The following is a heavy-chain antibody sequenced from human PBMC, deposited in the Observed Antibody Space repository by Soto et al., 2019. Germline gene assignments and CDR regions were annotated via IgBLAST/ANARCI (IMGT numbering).Heavy chain of an antibody. CDR1: GFTFSSYS. D-gene: IGHD3-10*01. Sequence: GGSLRLSCAASGFTFSSYSMNWVRQAPGKGLEWVSSISSSSSYIYYADSVKGRFTISRDNAKNSLYLQMNSLRAEDTAVYYCARDGYRFGELPLPFDYWGQGTLVTVSS. CDR3: ARDGYRFGELPLPFDY. CDR2: ISSSSSYI. V-gene: IGHV3-21*01. J-gene: IGHJ4*02.